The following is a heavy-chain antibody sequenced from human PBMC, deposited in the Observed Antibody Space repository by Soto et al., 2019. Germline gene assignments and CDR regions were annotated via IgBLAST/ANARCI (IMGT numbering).Heavy chain of an antibody. CDR2: IYYSGST. J-gene: IGHJ4*02. CDR1: GLAISRGGYS. Sequence: PSETPSLTSAVSGLAISRGGYSWSWIRQPPGKGLEWIGYIYYSGSTYYNPSLKSRVSISVDTSKNQFSLKLISVTAADTAVYYCARFYTNAWYYFDYWGQGTLVTVSS. CDR3: ARFYTNAWYYFDY. D-gene: IGHD6-19*01. V-gene: IGHV4-30-2*03.